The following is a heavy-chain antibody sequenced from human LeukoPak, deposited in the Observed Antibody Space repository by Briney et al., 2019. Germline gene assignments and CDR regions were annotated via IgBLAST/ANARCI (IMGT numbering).Heavy chain of an antibody. CDR2: ISSSSSYI. Sequence: GGSLRLSCAASGFTFSSYSMNWVRQAPGKGLEWVSSISSSSSYIYYADSVKGRFTISRDNAKNSLYLQMNSLRAEDTAVYYCAKNSGGSYSIDYWGQGTLVTVSS. J-gene: IGHJ4*02. D-gene: IGHD2-15*01. V-gene: IGHV3-21*04. CDR1: GFTFSSYS. CDR3: AKNSGGSYSIDY.